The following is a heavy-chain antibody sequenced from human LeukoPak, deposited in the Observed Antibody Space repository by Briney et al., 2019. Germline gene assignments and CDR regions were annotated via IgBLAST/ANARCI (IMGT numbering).Heavy chain of an antibody. V-gene: IGHV1-2*02. CDR3: GGSSLNYFDY. CDR2: INPNSGGT. Sequence: ASVNVSCKASVYTFTGYYMHWVRQAPGQGLEGMGWINPNSGGTNYAQKFQGRVTMTRDTYLSTAYMEVTTLRSDETAVYYCGGSSLNYFDYWGQGTLVTVSS. D-gene: IGHD6-25*01. CDR1: VYTFTGYY. J-gene: IGHJ4*02.